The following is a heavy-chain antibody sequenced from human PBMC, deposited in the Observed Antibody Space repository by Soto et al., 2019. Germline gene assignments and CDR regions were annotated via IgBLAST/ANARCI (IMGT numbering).Heavy chain of an antibody. J-gene: IGHJ4*02. CDR1: GFTFSSYA. V-gene: IGHV3-30-3*01. CDR3: ARDTGVRGEEERDFDY. D-gene: IGHD7-27*01. CDR2: ISYDGSNK. Sequence: QVQLVESGGGVVQPGRSLRLSCAASGFTFSSYAMHWVRQAPGKGLEWVAVISYDGSNKYYADSVKGRFTISRDNSKNTLYLQMNSLRAEDTAVYYCARDTGVRGEEERDFDYWGQGTLVTVSS.